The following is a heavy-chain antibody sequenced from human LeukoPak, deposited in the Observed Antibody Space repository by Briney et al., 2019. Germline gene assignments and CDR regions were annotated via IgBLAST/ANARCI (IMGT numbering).Heavy chain of an antibody. CDR1: GFTFSSYS. V-gene: IGHV3-21*01. J-gene: IGHJ4*02. CDR2: ISSSSSYI. CDR3: ARGGMATINYFDY. Sequence: GGSLRLSCAAPGFTFSSYSMNWVRQAPGKGLEWVSSISSSSSYIYYADSVKGRFTISRDNAKNSLYLQMNSLRAEDTAVYYCARGGMATINYFDYWGQGTLVTVSS. D-gene: IGHD5-24*01.